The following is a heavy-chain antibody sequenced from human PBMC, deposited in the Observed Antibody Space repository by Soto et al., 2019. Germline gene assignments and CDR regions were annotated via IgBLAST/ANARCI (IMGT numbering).Heavy chain of an antibody. CDR1: GFTFSSYE. CDR2: ISSTGTSM. Sequence: VQVVESGGDLVQPGGSLRLSCAASGFTFSSYEMNWVRQAPGKGLEWVSYISSTGTSMDYADSVKGRFTISRDNAKNSLFLQLNSLRDEDTAVYYCARETHFIDYWGQGTLVSVSA. J-gene: IGHJ4*02. V-gene: IGHV3-48*03. CDR3: ARETHFIDY.